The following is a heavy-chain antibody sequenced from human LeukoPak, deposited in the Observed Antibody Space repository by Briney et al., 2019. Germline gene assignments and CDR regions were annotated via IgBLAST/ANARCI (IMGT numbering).Heavy chain of an antibody. Sequence: SETLSLTCTVSGGSISSHYWSWIRQPPGKGLEWIGYIYYSGSTYYNPSLKSRVTISVDTSKNQFSLKLSSVTAADTAVYYCARRTTSWFDPWGQGTLVTVSS. J-gene: IGHJ5*02. V-gene: IGHV4-59*06. CDR3: ARRTTSWFDP. D-gene: IGHD4-17*01. CDR2: IYYSGST. CDR1: GGSISSHY.